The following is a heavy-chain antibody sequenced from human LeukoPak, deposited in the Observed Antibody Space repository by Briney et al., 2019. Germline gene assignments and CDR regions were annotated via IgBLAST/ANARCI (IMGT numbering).Heavy chain of an antibody. D-gene: IGHD2-15*01. V-gene: IGHV3-30*18. CDR3: AKDLGYCSGGSCPYFDY. CDR1: GFTFSSYG. Sequence: GRSLRLSCAASGFTFSSYGMHWVRQAPGKGLEWVAVISYDGSNKYYADSVKGRFTISRDNSKNTLYLQMNSLRAEDTAVYYCAKDLGYCSGGSCPYFDYWGKGTLVTVSS. CDR2: ISYDGSNK. J-gene: IGHJ4*02.